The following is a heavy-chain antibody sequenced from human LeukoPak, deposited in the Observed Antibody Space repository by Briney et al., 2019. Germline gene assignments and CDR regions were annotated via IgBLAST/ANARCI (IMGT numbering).Heavy chain of an antibody. Sequence: SETLSLTCSVSGGSISTYYWSWIRQPPGKGLEWLGYIHYSGSATYNASLESRVTISVDTAKNQFSLKLSSVTAADTAIYYCARDVKVGWYFDLWGRGTPVTVSS. CDR1: GGSISTYY. CDR3: ARDVKVGWYFDL. CDR2: IHYSGSA. V-gene: IGHV4-59*01. J-gene: IGHJ2*01.